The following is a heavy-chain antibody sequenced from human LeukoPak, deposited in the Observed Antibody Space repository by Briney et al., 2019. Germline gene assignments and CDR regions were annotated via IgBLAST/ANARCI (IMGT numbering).Heavy chain of an antibody. Sequence: ASVKVSCKASGYTFTGYYMHWVRQAPGQGLEWMGWISAYNGNTNYAQKLQGRVTMTTDTSTSTAYMELRSLRSDDTAVYYCARGDYVWGKIFFDPWGQGTLVTVSS. V-gene: IGHV1-18*04. CDR2: ISAYNGNT. D-gene: IGHD3-16*01. CDR1: GYTFTGYY. CDR3: ARGDYVWGKIFFDP. J-gene: IGHJ5*02.